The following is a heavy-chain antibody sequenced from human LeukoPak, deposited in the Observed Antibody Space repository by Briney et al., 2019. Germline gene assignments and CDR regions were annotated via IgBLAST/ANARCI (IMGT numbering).Heavy chain of an antibody. CDR1: GFTFSSYA. CDR2: ISGSGGST. V-gene: IGHV3-23*01. Sequence: GVSLRLSCAASGFTFSSYAMSWVRQAPGKGLEWVSAISGSGGSTYYADSVKGRFTISRDNSKNTLYLQMNSLRAEDTAVYYCAKDPRAYYYDSSGYGWGQGTLVTASS. D-gene: IGHD3-22*01. J-gene: IGHJ4*02. CDR3: AKDPRAYYYDSSGYG.